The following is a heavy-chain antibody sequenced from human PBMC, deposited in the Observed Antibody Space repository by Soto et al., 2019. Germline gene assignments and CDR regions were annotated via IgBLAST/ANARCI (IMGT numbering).Heavy chain of an antibody. CDR3: ARRTNQNQRYCSSTSCLASGWFDP. J-gene: IGHJ5*02. CDR2: IYYSGST. D-gene: IGHD2-2*01. V-gene: IGHV4-39*01. Sequence: QLQLQESGPGLVKPSETLSLTCTVSGGSISSSSYYWGWIRQPPGKGLEWIGSIYYSGSTYYNPCHRSRVTISVDTSKTQFSLNLSSVTDADTAVYYCARRTNQNQRYCSSTSCLASGWFDPWGQGTLVTVSS. CDR1: GGSISSSSYY.